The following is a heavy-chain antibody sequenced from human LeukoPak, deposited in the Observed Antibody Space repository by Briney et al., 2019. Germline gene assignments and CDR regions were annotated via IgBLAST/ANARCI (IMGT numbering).Heavy chain of an antibody. V-gene: IGHV3-9*01. D-gene: IGHD3-10*01. Sequence: GRSLRLSCAASGFTFDDYAMHWVRQAPGKGLEWVSGISWNSGSIGYADSVKGRFTISRDNAKNSLYLQMNSLRAEDTALYYCARDRYYYGSGSSDPYYYGMDVWGKGTTVTVSS. CDR1: GFTFDDYA. CDR2: ISWNSGSI. CDR3: ARDRYYYGSGSSDPYYYGMDV. J-gene: IGHJ6*04.